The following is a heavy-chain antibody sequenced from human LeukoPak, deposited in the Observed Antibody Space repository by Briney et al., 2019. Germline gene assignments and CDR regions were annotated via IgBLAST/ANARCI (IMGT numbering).Heavy chain of an antibody. Sequence: GASVKVSCKASGYTFTSSGISWVRQAPGQGLEWMGWISADNGNTNYAQKLQGRVTMIIDTSTSTAYMELRSLRSDDTAVYYCARYDYVWGSYRPIYYWGQGTLVTVSS. D-gene: IGHD3-16*02. CDR2: ISADNGNT. CDR3: ARYDYVWGSYRPIYY. CDR1: GYTFTSSG. J-gene: IGHJ4*02. V-gene: IGHV1-18*01.